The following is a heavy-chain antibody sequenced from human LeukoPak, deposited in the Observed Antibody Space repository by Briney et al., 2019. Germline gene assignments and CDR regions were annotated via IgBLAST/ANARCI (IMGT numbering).Heavy chain of an antibody. J-gene: IGHJ6*03. CDR1: GLTFSNSA. CDR3: ARKKSSSWDYYYYMDV. V-gene: IGHV3-21*01. Sequence: GGSLRLSCAVSGLTFSNSAMSWVRQAPGKGLEWVSAISVGSDVIYYADSVKGRFTICRDDAKNSLYLQMNSLRAEDTAVYYCARKKSSSWDYYYYMDVWGKGTTVTVSS. D-gene: IGHD6-13*01. CDR2: ISVGSDVI.